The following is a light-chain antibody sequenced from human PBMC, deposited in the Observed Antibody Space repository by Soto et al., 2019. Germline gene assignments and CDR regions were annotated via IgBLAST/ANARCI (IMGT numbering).Light chain of an antibody. CDR2: LNSDCSH. CDR3: QTWGTGIQV. V-gene: IGLV4-69*01. CDR1: SGHSNYA. Sequence: QLVLTQSPSASASLGASVKLTCTLSSGHSNYAIAWHQQQPEEGPRDLMKLNSDCSHTKGDGIPDRFSGSSSGAERYLTISSLQYYCEADYYCQTWGTGIQVFGGGTKLTVL. J-gene: IGLJ2*01.